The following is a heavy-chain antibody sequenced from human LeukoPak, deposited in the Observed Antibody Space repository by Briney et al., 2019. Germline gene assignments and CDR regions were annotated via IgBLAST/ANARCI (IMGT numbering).Heavy chain of an antibody. CDR3: ARDLGYDSSGYLV. CDR2: IIPILGIA. Sequence: GASVKVSCKASGYTFTSYDINWVRQATGQGLEWMGRIIPILGIANYAQKFQGRVTITADKSTSTAYMELSSLRSEDTAVYYCARDLGYDSSGYLVWGQGTLVTVSS. J-gene: IGHJ4*02. CDR1: GYTFTSYD. D-gene: IGHD3-22*01. V-gene: IGHV1-69*04.